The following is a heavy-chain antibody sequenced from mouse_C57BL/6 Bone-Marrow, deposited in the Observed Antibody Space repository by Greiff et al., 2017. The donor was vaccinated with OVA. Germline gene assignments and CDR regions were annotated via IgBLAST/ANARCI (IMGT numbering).Heavy chain of an antibody. CDR3: ARVTTVGGWYFDV. V-gene: IGHV1-76*01. J-gene: IGHJ1*03. CDR1: GYTFTDYY. CDR2: IYPGSGNT. D-gene: IGHD1-1*01. Sequence: QVHVKQSGAELVRPGASVKLSCKASGYTFTDYYINWVKQRPGQGLEWIARIYPGSGNTYYNEKFKGKATLTAEKSSSTAYMQLSSLTSEDSAVYFYARVTTVGGWYFDVWGTGTTVTVSS.